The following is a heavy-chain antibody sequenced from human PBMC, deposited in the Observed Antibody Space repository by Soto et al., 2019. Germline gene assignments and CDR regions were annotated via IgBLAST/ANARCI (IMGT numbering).Heavy chain of an antibody. CDR2: MNPGSGNT. CDR3: ARMATFGSLNWFDP. D-gene: IGHD3-16*01. J-gene: IGHJ5*02. CDR1: GYSFTNND. V-gene: IGHV1-8*01. Sequence: QVQPVQSGAEVREPGASVKVSCKASGYSFTNNDVSWVRQATGQGLEWMGWMNPGSGNTGYAQKFQGRVTMTRDISIATAYMELSGLTSDDTAIYYCARMATFGSLNWFDPWGQGTLVSVSS.